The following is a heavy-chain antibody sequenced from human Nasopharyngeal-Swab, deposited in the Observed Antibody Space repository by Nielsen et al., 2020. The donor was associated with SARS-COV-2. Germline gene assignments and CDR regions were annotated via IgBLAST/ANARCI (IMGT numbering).Heavy chain of an antibody. Sequence: SVKVSCKASGGTFSSYASSWVRQAPGQGLEWMGRIIPILGIANYAQKFQGRVTITADKSPSTAYMELSSLRSEDTAVYYCARIAVAGLGYYYYGMDVWGQGTTVTVSS. V-gene: IGHV1-69*04. D-gene: IGHD6-19*01. CDR2: IIPILGIA. CDR1: GGTFSSYA. CDR3: ARIAVAGLGYYYYGMDV. J-gene: IGHJ6*02.